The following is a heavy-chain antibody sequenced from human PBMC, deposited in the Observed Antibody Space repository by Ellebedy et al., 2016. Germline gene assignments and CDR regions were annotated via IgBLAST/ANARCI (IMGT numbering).Heavy chain of an antibody. Sequence: GGSLRLSCKGSGYRFTDYWIGWVRQMPGKGLEWMGIINVGDSDTSYSPSFQGQVTISADTSISSAYLQWSSLKASDTAMYYCARRLLWFGSGEYFFDYWGQGTLVTVSS. CDR1: GYRFTDYW. CDR3: ARRLLWFGSGEYFFDY. V-gene: IGHV5-51*01. D-gene: IGHD3-10*01. CDR2: INVGDSDT. J-gene: IGHJ4*02.